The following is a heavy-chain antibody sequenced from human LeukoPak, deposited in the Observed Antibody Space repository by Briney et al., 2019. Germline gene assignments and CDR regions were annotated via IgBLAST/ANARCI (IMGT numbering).Heavy chain of an antibody. V-gene: IGHV1-69*05. J-gene: IGHJ6*03. CDR1: GYTFTGYY. Sequence: SVKVSCKASGYTFTGYYMHWVRQAPGQGLEWMGRIIPIFGTANYAQKFQGRVTITTDESTSTAYMELSSLRSEDTAVYYCARDPGGYYYYMDVWGKGTTVTVSS. CDR2: IIPIFGTA. D-gene: IGHD4-23*01. CDR3: ARDPGGYYYYMDV.